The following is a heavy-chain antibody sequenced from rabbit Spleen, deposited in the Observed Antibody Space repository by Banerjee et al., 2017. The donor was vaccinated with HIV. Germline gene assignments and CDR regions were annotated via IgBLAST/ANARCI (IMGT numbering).Heavy chain of an antibody. Sequence: QEQLKETGGGLVQPGGSLTLTCTASGFSFSSSDYICWVRQAPGKGLEWISCIAGSSSDFTYSATWAKGRFTISKTSSTTVTLQMTSLTVADTATYFCARDTGSSFSSYGMDLWGPGTLVTVS. D-gene: IGHD8-1*01. CDR3: ARDTGSSFSSYGMDL. CDR1: GFSFSSSDY. V-gene: IGHV1S45*01. J-gene: IGHJ6*01. CDR2: IAGSSSDFT.